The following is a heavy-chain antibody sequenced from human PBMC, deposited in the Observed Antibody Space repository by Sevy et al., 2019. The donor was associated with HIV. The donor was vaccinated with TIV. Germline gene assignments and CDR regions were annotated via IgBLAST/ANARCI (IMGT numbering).Heavy chain of an antibody. CDR1: GYTFVGYY. J-gene: IGHJ4*02. Sequence: ASVKVSCKTSGYTFVGYYIHWVRQAPGQGLEWMGWINPASGGTDYAREFQGRVTMTRDTSLRTAYMEVRWLKSDDTAVCYCATEAGRAEKRYYESRAYYSTWGQGTPVTVSS. CDR3: ATEAGRAEKRYYESRAYYST. D-gene: IGHD3-22*01. CDR2: INPASGGT. V-gene: IGHV1-2*02.